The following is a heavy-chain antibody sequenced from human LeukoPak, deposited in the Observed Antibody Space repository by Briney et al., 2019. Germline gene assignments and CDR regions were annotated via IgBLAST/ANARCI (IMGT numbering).Heavy chain of an antibody. CDR3: ARTQTATVIRSFDY. CDR2: ISAYNGNT. J-gene: IGHJ4*02. Sequence: ASVKVSCKASGYTFTSYGISWVRQAPGQGLEWMGWISAYNGNTNYAQKLQGRVTMPTDTSTSTAYMELRSLRSDDTAVYYCARTQTATVIRSFDYWGQGTLVTVSS. V-gene: IGHV1-18*01. CDR1: GYTFTSYG. D-gene: IGHD3-16*02.